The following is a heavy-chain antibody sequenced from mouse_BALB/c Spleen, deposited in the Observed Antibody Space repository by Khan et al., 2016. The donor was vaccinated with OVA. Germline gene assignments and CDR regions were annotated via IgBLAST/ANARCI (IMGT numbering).Heavy chain of an antibody. CDR3: AMGRTY. CDR1: GYSITSDYA. J-gene: IGHJ3*01. V-gene: IGHV3-2*02. CDR2: ITYSGST. Sequence: EVKLQESGPGLVKPSQSLSLTCTVTGYSITSDYAWNWIRQFPGNKLEWMGYITYSGSTSNNPSLKSRFSISRDTSKNQFFLQLNSVTTEDTATYYCAMGRTYWGQGTLVTVSA. D-gene: IGHD4-1*01.